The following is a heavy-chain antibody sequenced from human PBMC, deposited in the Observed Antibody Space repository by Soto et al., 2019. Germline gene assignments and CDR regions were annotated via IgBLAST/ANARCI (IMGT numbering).Heavy chain of an antibody. CDR2: MNPNSGNT. CDR1: GYTFTSYD. Sequence: ASVKVSCKXSGYTFTSYDINWVRQATGQGLEWMGWMNPNSGNTGYAQKFQGRVTMTRNTSISTAYMELSSLRSEDTAVYYCARKGRLSIAARAQNWFDPWGQGTLVTVSS. CDR3: ARKGRLSIAARAQNWFDP. J-gene: IGHJ5*02. D-gene: IGHD6-6*01. V-gene: IGHV1-8*01.